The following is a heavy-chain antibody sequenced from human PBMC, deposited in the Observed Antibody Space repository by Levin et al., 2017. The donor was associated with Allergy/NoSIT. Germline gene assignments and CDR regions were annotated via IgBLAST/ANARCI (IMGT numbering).Heavy chain of an antibody. V-gene: IGHV3-48*01. J-gene: IGHJ4*02. Sequence: GGSLRLSCIVSGFTFSNYHMNWVRQTPGKGLEWLSFVASSGKTVYYADSVKGRFTISRDNDKNSLYLEMNSLRADDTGVYYCARDGTASSEPHYWGQGTLVTVSS. D-gene: IGHD1-14*01. CDR3: ARDGTASSEPHY. CDR1: GFTFSNYH. CDR2: VASSGKTV.